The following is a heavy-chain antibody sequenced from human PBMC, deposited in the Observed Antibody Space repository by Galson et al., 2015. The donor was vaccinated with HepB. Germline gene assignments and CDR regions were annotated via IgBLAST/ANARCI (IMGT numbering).Heavy chain of an antibody. V-gene: IGHV4-59*01. J-gene: IGHJ4*02. CDR2: IFHGGRT. Sequence: SETLSLTCTVSDGSISSYYWSWIRQPPGKGLEWIGYIFHGGRTSYNPSLKSRVTISIDTSKNQFSLKLTSVTAADTAMYYCARGFPIDYWGQGTLVTVSS. CDR3: ARGFPIDY. CDR1: DGSISSYY.